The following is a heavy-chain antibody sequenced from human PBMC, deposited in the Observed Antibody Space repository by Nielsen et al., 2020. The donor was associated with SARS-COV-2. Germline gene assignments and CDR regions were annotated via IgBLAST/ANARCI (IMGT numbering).Heavy chain of an antibody. Sequence: ASVKVSCKASGYTLTSYGISWVRQAPGQGLEWMGWISAYNGNTNYAQKLQGRVTMTTDTSTSTAYMELRSLRSDDTAVYYCARDRYGDYTPWYYGMDVWGQGTTVTVSS. J-gene: IGHJ6*02. D-gene: IGHD4-17*01. CDR2: ISAYNGNT. V-gene: IGHV1-18*01. CDR1: GYTLTSYG. CDR3: ARDRYGDYTPWYYGMDV.